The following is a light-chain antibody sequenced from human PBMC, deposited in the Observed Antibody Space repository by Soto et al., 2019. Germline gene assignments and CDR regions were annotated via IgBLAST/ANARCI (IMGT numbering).Light chain of an antibody. CDR1: QSISSW. Sequence: DVQMNQSPSTLSASVGDRVTITCRASQSISSWLAWYQQKPGKAPKLLIYKASSLESGVPPRFSGSGTRTEFTLTISSLQPDDFATYSCQRYNSYWTFGQGTKVDIK. CDR2: KAS. J-gene: IGKJ1*01. CDR3: QRYNSYWT. V-gene: IGKV1-5*03.